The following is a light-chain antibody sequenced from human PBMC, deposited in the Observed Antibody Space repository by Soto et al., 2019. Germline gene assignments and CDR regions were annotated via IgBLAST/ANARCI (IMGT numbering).Light chain of an antibody. Sequence: QSVLTQPASLSGSPGQSITISCTGTSSDVGGYNYVSWYQQHPGKAPKLMIYDVSNRPSGVSNRSSGSKSGNTASLTISGLQAEDEADYYCSSYTSSSTYVFGTGTKVTVL. CDR1: SSDVGGYNY. CDR3: SSYTSSSTYV. CDR2: DVS. V-gene: IGLV2-14*01. J-gene: IGLJ1*01.